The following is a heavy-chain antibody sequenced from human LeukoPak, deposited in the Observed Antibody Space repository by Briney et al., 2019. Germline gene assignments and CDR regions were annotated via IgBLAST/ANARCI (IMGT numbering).Heavy chain of an antibody. Sequence: GGSLILSCAASGFTFRSYWMSWGRQAPGKGLEWVANINQGGSVKYYVGSVKGRFTISRDDAKNSLYVQMNSLRDEDTAVYYCARVGYSGWNLEYWGQGTLVTVSS. CDR3: ARVGYSGWNLEY. CDR2: INQGGSVK. J-gene: IGHJ4*02. CDR1: GFTFRSYW. V-gene: IGHV3-7*01. D-gene: IGHD5-12*01.